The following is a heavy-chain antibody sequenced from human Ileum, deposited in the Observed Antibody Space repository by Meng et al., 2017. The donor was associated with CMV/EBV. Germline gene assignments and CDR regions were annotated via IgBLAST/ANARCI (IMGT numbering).Heavy chain of an antibody. J-gene: IGHJ4*01. CDR2: ISASGGTT. Sequence: SCPASGFSFGFYAVSWVRQAPGKGLEWVSRISASGGTTYYADSVKGRFTISRDNSKNTLFLQMNSLRADDTAIYYCAKHIATATFDSWGHGTLVTSPQ. D-gene: IGHD6-13*01. V-gene: IGHV3-23*01. CDR1: GFSFGFYA. CDR3: AKHIATATFDS.